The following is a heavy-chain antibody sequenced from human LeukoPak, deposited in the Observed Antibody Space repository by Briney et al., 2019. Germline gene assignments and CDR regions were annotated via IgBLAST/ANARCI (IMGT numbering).Heavy chain of an antibody. J-gene: IGHJ6*03. CDR3: AKPGRCDRYCMDV. CDR1: GFTFSSYW. V-gene: IGHV3-74*01. Sequence: GGSLRLSCAASGFTFSSYWMHWVRQAPGKGLVWVSRINSDGSSTSYADSVKGRFTISRDNSKNTLYLQMNSLRAEDTAVYYCAKPGRCDRYCMDVWGKGTTVTVSS. CDR2: INSDGSST. D-gene: IGHD1-14*01.